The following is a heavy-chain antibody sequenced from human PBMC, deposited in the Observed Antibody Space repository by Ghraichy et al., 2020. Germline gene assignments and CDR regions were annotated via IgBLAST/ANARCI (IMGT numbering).Heavy chain of an antibody. J-gene: IGHJ3*02. CDR1: GFTFSSYG. D-gene: IGHD3-22*01. CDR3: AKSLLYYDSSGYYWDDAFDI. V-gene: IGHV3-30*02. Sequence: GSLRLSCAASGFTFSSYGMHWVRQAPGKGLEWVAFIRYDGSNKYYADSVKGRFTISRDNSKNTLYLQMNSLRAEDTAVYYCAKSLLYYDSSGYYWDDAFDIWGQGTMVTVSS. CDR2: IRYDGSNK.